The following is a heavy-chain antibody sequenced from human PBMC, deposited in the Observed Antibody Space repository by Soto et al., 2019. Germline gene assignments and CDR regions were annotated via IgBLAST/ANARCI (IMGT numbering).Heavy chain of an antibody. D-gene: IGHD1-1*01. V-gene: IGHV3-23*01. CDR3: ARCVGEHWDEYYFDN. J-gene: IGHJ4*02. CDR1: GFTFTGYS. CDR2: ISGTGYNT. Sequence: VQVLESGGDLVQPGGSLRLSCAASGFTFTGYSMSWVRQAPGKGLEWVSGISGTGYNTYYAETVQGRFTISRDNSKNTLSLQMDTLTAEHTALYYCARCVGEHWDEYYFDNSGQGTLVTVSS.